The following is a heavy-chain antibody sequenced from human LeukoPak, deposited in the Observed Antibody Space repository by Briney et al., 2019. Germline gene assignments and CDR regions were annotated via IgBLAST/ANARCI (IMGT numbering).Heavy chain of an antibody. CDR1: GGIFRSYA. Sequence: SVKVSCKASGGIFRSYAFSWVRQAPGQGLEWMGRIIPVFGTTIYARKFQGRVTITADEYTRIAYMELTSLRSDDTAVYYCARGTGAGSDLADWGQGTPVTVSS. D-gene: IGHD6-19*01. CDR2: IIPVFGTT. V-gene: IGHV1-69*13. CDR3: ARGTGAGSDLAD. J-gene: IGHJ4*02.